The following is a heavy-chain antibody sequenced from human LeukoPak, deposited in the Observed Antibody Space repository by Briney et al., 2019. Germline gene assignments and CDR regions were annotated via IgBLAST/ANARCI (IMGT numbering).Heavy chain of an antibody. V-gene: IGHV1-69*04. CDR3: ARGCPLCYYGSGSYYLYYYYYGMGV. D-gene: IGHD3-10*01. J-gene: IGHJ6*02. Sequence: SVKVSCKASGGTFSSYAISWVRQAPGQGLEWMGRIIPILGIANYAQKFQGRVTITADKSTSTAYMELSSLRSEDTAVYYCARGCPLCYYGSGSYYLYYYYYGMGVWGQGTTVTVSS. CDR2: IIPILGIA. CDR1: GGTFSSYA.